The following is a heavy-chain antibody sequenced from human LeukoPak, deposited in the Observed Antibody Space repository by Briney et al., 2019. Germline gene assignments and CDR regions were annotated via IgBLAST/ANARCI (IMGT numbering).Heavy chain of an antibody. J-gene: IGHJ4*02. Sequence: GGSLRLSCAASGFTFSSYWMSWVRQAPGKGLEWVANIKQDGSEKYYVDSVKGRFTISRDNSKNTLYLQMNSLRAEDAAVYYCAKLTSGWVVAAFDFWGQGTLVSVSS. D-gene: IGHD5-12*01. CDR3: AKLTSGWVVAAFDF. CDR1: GFTFSSYW. V-gene: IGHV3-7*03. CDR2: IKQDGSEK.